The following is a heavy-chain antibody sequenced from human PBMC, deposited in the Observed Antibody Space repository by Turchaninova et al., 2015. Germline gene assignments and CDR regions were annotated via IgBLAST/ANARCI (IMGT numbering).Heavy chain of an antibody. D-gene: IGHD6-19*01. Sequence: EVKLVESGGGLFQPGGSLRLSCAASGFTCSTYDMNWVRQAPGKGLEWVSIFYNGGNTYYADSVKGRFTISRDTSKNTLYLQMDSVRAEDTAVYYCAREGSGSLDYWGQGTLVTVSS. V-gene: IGHV3-53*01. CDR2: FYNGGNT. CDR1: GFTCSTYD. CDR3: AREGSGSLDY. J-gene: IGHJ4*02.